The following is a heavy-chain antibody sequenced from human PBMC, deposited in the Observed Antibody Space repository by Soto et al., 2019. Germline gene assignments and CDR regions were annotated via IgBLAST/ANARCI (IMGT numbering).Heavy chain of an antibody. Sequence: ASVKVSCKASGYTFTRYYMHWVRQAPGQGLEWMGIINPSDHATSYAERFQGRLAMTKDTSTSTVYMEMSSLRSEDTAVYYCARDLTREGDYYDRSGYYLDYWGQGTLVTVSS. V-gene: IGHV1-46*01. CDR3: ARDLTREGDYYDRSGYYLDY. CDR1: GYTFTRYY. CDR2: INPSDHAT. D-gene: IGHD3-22*01. J-gene: IGHJ4*02.